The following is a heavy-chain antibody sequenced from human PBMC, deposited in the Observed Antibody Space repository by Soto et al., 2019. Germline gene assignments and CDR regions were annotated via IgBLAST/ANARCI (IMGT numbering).Heavy chain of an antibody. D-gene: IGHD4-17*01. CDR3: AGYDYGDPKWFDP. CDR2: ISGSGGSA. V-gene: IGHV3-23*01. J-gene: IGHJ5*02. CDR1: GFTFRSYG. Sequence: PGGSLRLSCADSGFTFRSYGMSWVRQGPGKGLEWVSGISGSGGSANYADSVKGRFIISRDNSKNTLYLQMNSLRAEDTAVYYCAGYDYGDPKWFDPWGQGTLVTVSS.